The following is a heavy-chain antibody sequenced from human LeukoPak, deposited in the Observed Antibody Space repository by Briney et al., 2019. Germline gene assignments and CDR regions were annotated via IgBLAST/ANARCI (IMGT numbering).Heavy chain of an antibody. D-gene: IGHD2-15*01. CDR2: ISYDGSNK. Sequence: GGSLRLSCAASGFTFSSYAMHWVRQAPGKGLEWVAVISYDGSNKYYADSVKGRFTISRDNSKNTLYLQMNSLRAADTAVYYCARGYCSGGSCYFPIDYWGQGTLVTVFS. CDR3: ARGYCSGGSCYFPIDY. V-gene: IGHV3-30*04. J-gene: IGHJ4*02. CDR1: GFTFSSYA.